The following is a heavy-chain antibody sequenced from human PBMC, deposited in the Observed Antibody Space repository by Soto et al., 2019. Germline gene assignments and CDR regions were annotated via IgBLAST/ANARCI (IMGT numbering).Heavy chain of an antibody. D-gene: IGHD6-13*01. CDR3: AKDLAAALYYFDY. CDR1: GFTFSSYA. J-gene: IGHJ4*02. Sequence: GGSLRLSCAASGFTFSSYAMSWVRQAPGKGLEWVSAISGSGGSTYYADSVKGRFTISRVNSKNTLYLQMNSLRAEDTAVYYCAKDLAAALYYFDYWGQGTLVTVSS. V-gene: IGHV3-23*01. CDR2: ISGSGGST.